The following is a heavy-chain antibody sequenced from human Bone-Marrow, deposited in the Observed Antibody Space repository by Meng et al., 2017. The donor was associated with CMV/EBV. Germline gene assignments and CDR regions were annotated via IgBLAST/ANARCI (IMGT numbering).Heavy chain of an antibody. V-gene: IGHV1-2*02. J-gene: IGHJ4*02. CDR3: VRAYFDIFLHDY. CDR1: GYTFTDYY. Sequence: ASVQVSCKASGYTFTDYYVHWGRQAPGQRLERMGWIIPNSGVTDYAQKFRGRVTMTRDTSINTAYMELSRLRSDDTAVYYCVRAYFDIFLHDYWGQGTLVTVSS. CDR2: IIPNSGVT. D-gene: IGHD3-9*01.